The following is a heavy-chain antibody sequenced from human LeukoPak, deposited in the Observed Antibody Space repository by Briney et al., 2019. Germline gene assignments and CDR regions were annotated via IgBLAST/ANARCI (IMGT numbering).Heavy chain of an antibody. CDR3: ARDRYGFAFDI. J-gene: IGHJ3*02. CDR2: IYYSGST. CDR1: GGSISNYY. D-gene: IGHD3-16*02. V-gene: IGHV4-59*01. Sequence: SETLSLTCTVSGGSISNYYWSWVRQPPGKGLECIGYIYYSGSTNYNPSLKSRVTISVDTSKNQFSLRLSSVTAADTAVYYCARDRYGFAFDIWGQGTMVTVSS.